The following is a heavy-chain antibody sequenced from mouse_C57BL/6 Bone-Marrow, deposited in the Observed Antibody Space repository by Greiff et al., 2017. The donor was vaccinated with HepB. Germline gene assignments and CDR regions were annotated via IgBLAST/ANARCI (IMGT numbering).Heavy chain of an antibody. V-gene: IGHV1-55*01. CDR3: GRGIYYGNHWYFDV. CDR1: GYTFTSYW. J-gene: IGHJ1*03. CDR2: IYPGSGST. D-gene: IGHD2-1*01. Sequence: QVQLQQPGAELVKPGASVKMSCKASGYTFTSYWITWVKQRPGQGLEWIGDIYPGSGSTNYNEKFKSKATLTVDTSSSTAYMQLSSLTSEDSAVYYCGRGIYYGNHWYFDVWGTGTTVTVSS.